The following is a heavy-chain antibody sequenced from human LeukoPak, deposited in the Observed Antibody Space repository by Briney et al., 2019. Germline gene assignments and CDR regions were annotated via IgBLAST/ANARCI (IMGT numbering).Heavy chain of an antibody. CDR3: VKAWYSSSWYGTHFDY. CDR1: GFTFSSYS. J-gene: IGHJ4*02. Sequence: GGSLRLSCAASGFTFSSYSMNWVRQAPGKGLEWVSYISSSSSTIYYADSVKGRFTISRDNAKNSLYLQMNSLRDEDTAVYYCVKAWYSSSWYGTHFDYWGQGTLVTVSS. CDR2: ISSSSSTI. D-gene: IGHD6-13*01. V-gene: IGHV3-48*02.